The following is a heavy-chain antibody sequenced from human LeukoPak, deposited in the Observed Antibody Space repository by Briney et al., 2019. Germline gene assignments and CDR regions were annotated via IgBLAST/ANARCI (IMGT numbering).Heavy chain of an antibody. V-gene: IGHV4-4*02. J-gene: IGHJ4*02. CDR2: IYHSGST. Sequence: SGTLSLTCAVSGGSISSSNWWSWVRQPPGKGLEWIGQIYHSGSTNYNPSLKSRVIISLDTSKNQFSLNLNSVTAADTSVYYCARQSSSGLDYWGEGTLVTVSS. D-gene: IGHD6-19*01. CDR1: GGSISSSNW. CDR3: ARQSSSGLDY.